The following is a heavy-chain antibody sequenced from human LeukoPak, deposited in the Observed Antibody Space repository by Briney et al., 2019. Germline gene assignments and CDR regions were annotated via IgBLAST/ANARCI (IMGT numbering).Heavy chain of an antibody. CDR3: ARDYYYGSGSYYKRGDY. D-gene: IGHD3-10*01. CDR2: INPSSGGT. CDR1: GTTFTGYY. V-gene: IGHV1-2*02. J-gene: IGHJ4*02. Sequence: ASVKVSCKASGTTFTGYYIHWVRLAPGQGLEWMGWINPSSGGTAYAQNFQGRVTMTKDTSITTAYMELRSLRSDDTAVYYCARDYYYGSGSYYKRGDYWGQGTLVTVSS.